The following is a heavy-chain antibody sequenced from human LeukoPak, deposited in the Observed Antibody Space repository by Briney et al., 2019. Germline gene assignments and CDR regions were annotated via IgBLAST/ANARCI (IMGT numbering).Heavy chain of an antibody. J-gene: IGHJ5*02. CDR3: ARVVAARPYNWFDP. D-gene: IGHD6-6*01. V-gene: IGHV1-69*05. CDR2: IIPIFGTA. Sequence: GASVKVSCKASGGAFSSCAVSWVRQAPGPGLEWMGRIIPIFGTANYAQKFQGRVKITTDESTSTAYMELSSLRSEDTAVYYWARVVAARPYNWFDPWGQGTLVTVSS. CDR1: GGAFSSCA.